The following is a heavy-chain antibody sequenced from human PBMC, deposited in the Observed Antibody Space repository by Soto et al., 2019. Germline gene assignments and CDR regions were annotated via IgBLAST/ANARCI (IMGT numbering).Heavy chain of an antibody. CDR2: IYPSGST. Sequence: LSLTCTVSGGSIRSLYWSWIRQPPGKGLEWIGHIYPSGSTDYNPSLKSRVTISSDTSESQFSLKVHSVTPADTAVYYCARGDGYNSAFDIWGQGAMVTVSS. V-gene: IGHV4-59*01. D-gene: IGHD5-12*01. J-gene: IGHJ3*02. CDR1: GGSIRSLY. CDR3: ARGDGYNSAFDI.